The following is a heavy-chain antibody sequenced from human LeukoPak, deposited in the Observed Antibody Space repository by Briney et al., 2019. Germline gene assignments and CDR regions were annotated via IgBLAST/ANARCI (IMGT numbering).Heavy chain of an antibody. J-gene: IGHJ6*02. V-gene: IGHV3-33*01. D-gene: IGHD3-10*01. Sequence: GGSLRLSCAASGFTFSSYGMHWVRQAPGKGLEWVAVIWYDGSNKYCADSVKGRFTISRDNSKNTLYLQMNSLRAEDTAVYYCARVRRGDNYGMDVWGQGTTVTVSS. CDR3: ARVRRGDNYGMDV. CDR2: IWYDGSNK. CDR1: GFTFSSYG.